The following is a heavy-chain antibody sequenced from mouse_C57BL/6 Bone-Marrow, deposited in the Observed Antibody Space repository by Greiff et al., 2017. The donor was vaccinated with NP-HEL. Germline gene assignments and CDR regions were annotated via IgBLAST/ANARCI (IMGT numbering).Heavy chain of an antibody. CDR3: AKKYGNWYFDV. D-gene: IGHD2-10*02. V-gene: IGHV2-5*01. CDR1: GFSLTSYG. Sequence: QVHVKQSGPGLVQPSQSLSITCTVSGFSLTSYGVHWVRQSPGKGLEWLGVIWRGGSTDYNAAFMSRLSITKDNSKSHVFFKMNSLQADDTAIYYCAKKYGNWYFDVWGTGTTVTVSS. J-gene: IGHJ1*03. CDR2: IWRGGST.